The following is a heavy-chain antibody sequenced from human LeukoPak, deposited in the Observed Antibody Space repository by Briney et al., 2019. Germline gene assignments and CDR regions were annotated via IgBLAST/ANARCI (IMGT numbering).Heavy chain of an antibody. CDR3: ARETGAWFDY. Sequence: GRSLRLSCAASGFTFSSYAMHWVRQAPGKGLEWVAVISYDGSNKYYADSVKGRFTISRENSKNTLYLQMNSLRAEDTAVYYCARETGAWFDYWGQGTLVTVSS. V-gene: IGHV3-30-3*01. CDR2: ISYDGSNK. D-gene: IGHD1-14*01. J-gene: IGHJ4*02. CDR1: GFTFSSYA.